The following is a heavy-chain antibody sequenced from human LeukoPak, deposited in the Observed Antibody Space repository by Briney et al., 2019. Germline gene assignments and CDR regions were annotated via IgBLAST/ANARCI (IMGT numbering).Heavy chain of an antibody. CDR3: ARGRPRSGSYTESFDI. CDR2: SYDSTNK. V-gene: IGHV3-30*03. Sequence: SYDSTNKYYPASGNRRFSISTYNSKHTLYLQMNSLRAEDTAVYYCARGRPRSGSYTESFDIWGQGTMVTVSS. D-gene: IGHD1-26*01. J-gene: IGHJ3*02.